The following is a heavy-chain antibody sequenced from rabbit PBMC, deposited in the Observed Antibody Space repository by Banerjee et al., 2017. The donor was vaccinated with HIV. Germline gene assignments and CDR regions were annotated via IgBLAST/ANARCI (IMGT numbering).Heavy chain of an antibody. CDR3: ARSGYVGGDYTWDL. V-gene: IGHV1S40*01. CDR1: GFSFNNNYV. Sequence: QSLEESGGDLVKPEGSLTLTCTASGFSFNNNYVMCWVRQAPGKGLEWIACINTSSGNTVYASWAKGRFTISKTSSTTVTLQMTSLTAADTATYFCARSGYVGGDYTWDLWGPGTLVTVS. J-gene: IGHJ4*01. CDR2: INTSSGNT. D-gene: IGHD1-1*01.